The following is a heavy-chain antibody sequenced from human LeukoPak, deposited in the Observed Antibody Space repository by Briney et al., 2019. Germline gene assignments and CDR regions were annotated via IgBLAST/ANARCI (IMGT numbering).Heavy chain of an antibody. CDR1: GFTFSSYA. Sequence: GGPLRLSCAASGFTFSSYAMSWVRQAPGKGLEWVSAISGSGGSTYYADSVKGRFTISRDNSKNTLYLQMNSLRAEDTAVYYCAKTTPFYCSSTSCHVGWFDPWGQGTLVTVSS. D-gene: IGHD2-2*01. CDR2: ISGSGGST. V-gene: IGHV3-23*01. CDR3: AKTTPFYCSSTSCHVGWFDP. J-gene: IGHJ5*02.